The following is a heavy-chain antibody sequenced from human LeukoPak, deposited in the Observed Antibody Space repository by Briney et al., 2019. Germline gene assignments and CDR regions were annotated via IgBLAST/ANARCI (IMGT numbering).Heavy chain of an antibody. D-gene: IGHD4-17*01. CDR3: ASRFSGDYR. Sequence: PSQTLSLTCTVSGGSISSGDYYWSWIRQPPGGGLEWVGYIYYSGSTYYNPSLKSRITISVDTSKNQFSLRLSSVTAADTAVYYCASRFSGDYRWGQGTLVTVSS. V-gene: IGHV4-30-4*01. CDR2: IYYSGST. J-gene: IGHJ4*02. CDR1: GGSISSGDYY.